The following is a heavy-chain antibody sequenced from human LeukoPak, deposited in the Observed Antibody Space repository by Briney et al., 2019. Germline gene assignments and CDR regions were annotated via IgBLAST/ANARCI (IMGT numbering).Heavy chain of an antibody. CDR2: ISAYNGNT. CDR3: ARDSGSGSYNLANDY. J-gene: IGHJ4*02. V-gene: IGHV1-18*01. CDR1: GYTFTSYG. D-gene: IGHD3-10*01. Sequence: ASVKVSCKASGYTFTSYGISWVRQAPGQGLEWMGWISAYNGNTNYAQKLQGRVTMTTDTSTSTAYMELRSLRSDDTAVYYCARDSGSGSYNLANDYWGQGTLVTVSS.